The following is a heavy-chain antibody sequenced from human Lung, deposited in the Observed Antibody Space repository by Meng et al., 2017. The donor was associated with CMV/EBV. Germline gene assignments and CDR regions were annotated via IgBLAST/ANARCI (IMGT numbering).Heavy chain of an antibody. CDR1: GYTFTGYY. J-gene: IGHJ5*02. Sequence: CKASGYTFTGYYMRWVRQAPGQGLEWMGWINPNSGGTNYAQKFQGRVTMTRDTSISTAYMELSRLRSDDTAVYYCAREGGSTADWFDPWGQGTLVTVSS. CDR2: INPNSGGT. CDR3: AREGGSTADWFDP. D-gene: IGHD2-2*01. V-gene: IGHV1-2*02.